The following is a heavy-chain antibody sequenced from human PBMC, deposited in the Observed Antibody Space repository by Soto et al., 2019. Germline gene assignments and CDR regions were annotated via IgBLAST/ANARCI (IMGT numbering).Heavy chain of an antibody. CDR2: IKSKTDGGTT. Sequence: EVQLVESGGGLVKPGGSLRLSCAASGFTFSNAWMSWFRQAPGKGLEWVGRIKSKTDGGTTDYAAPVKDRFTISRADSKNTLYLQMNSLKNEDTAVYYCSTLGALLGYCSGGSCDYWGQGTLVTVSS. CDR3: STLGALLGYCSGGSCDY. D-gene: IGHD2-15*01. J-gene: IGHJ4*02. V-gene: IGHV3-15*01. CDR1: GFTFSNAW.